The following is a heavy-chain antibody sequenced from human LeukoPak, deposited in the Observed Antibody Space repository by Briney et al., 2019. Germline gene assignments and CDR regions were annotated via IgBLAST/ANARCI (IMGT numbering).Heavy chain of an antibody. CDR2: INHSGST. Sequence: SETLSLTCAVYGGSFSGYYWSWIRQPPGKGLEWIGEINHSGSTNYNPSLKSRVTISVDTSKNQFSLKLSSVTAADTAVYYCARLRYSSSWYNNWFDPWGQGTLVTVSS. CDR3: ARLRYSSSWYNNWFDP. D-gene: IGHD6-13*01. V-gene: IGHV4-34*01. J-gene: IGHJ5*02. CDR1: GGSFSGYY.